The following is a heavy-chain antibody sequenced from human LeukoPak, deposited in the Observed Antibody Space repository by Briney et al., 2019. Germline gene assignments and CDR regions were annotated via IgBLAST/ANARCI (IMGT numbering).Heavy chain of an antibody. Sequence: ASVKVSCKTSGYTFTDYYMHWVRQAPGQGLEWMGWINPNSGGTNYAQKFQGRVTMTRDTSISTAYMELSRLRSDDTAVYYCASVSFWSGYYAYDYWGQGTLVTVSS. V-gene: IGHV1-2*02. CDR2: INPNSGGT. J-gene: IGHJ4*02. CDR3: ASVSFWSGYYAYDY. D-gene: IGHD3-3*01. CDR1: GYTFTDYY.